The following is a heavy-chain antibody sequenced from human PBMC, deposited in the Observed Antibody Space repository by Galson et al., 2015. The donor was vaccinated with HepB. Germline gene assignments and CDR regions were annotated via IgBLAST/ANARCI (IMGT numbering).Heavy chain of an antibody. Sequence: PALVKPTQTLTLTCTFSGFSLSTSGMCVSWIRQPPGKALEWLARIDWDDDKYYSTSLKTRLTISKDTSKNQVVLTMTNMDPVDTATYYCARNALEGYDYYYYGMDVWGQGTTVTISS. CDR1: GFSLSTSGMC. V-gene: IGHV2-70*11. CDR2: IDWDDDK. D-gene: IGHD5-12*01. J-gene: IGHJ6*02. CDR3: ARNALEGYDYYYYGMDV.